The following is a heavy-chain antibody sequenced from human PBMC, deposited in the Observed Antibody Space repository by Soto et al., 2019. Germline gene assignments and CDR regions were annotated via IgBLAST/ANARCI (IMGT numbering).Heavy chain of an antibody. V-gene: IGHV1-69*05. CDR2: IIPIFGTA. D-gene: IGHD5-18*01. J-gene: IGHJ6*02. CDR1: GVTFSSYA. CDR3: ARDGVDTATGYYYGMDV. Sequence: SMKVSCKASGVTFSSYAISWVRQAPGQGLEWMGGIIPIFGTANYAQKFQGRVTMTTDTSTSTAYMELRSLRSDDTAVYYCARDGVDTATGYYYGMDVWGQGTTVTVSS.